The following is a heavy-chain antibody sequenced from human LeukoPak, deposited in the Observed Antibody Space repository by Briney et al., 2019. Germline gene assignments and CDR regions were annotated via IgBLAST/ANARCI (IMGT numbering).Heavy chain of an antibody. CDR3: ANFGYCSDSTFYGVD. CDR2: IGARDGRT. J-gene: IGHJ4*02. V-gene: IGHV3-23*01. D-gene: IGHD2-15*01. Sequence: GGSLRLSCAASGFTFRNYAMTWVRQAPGKGLDWVALIGARDGRTYYADPVKGRFTISRDNFKNTLYLQMNSLRPEDTAMYYCANFGYCSDSTFYGVDWGQGTLVTVSS. CDR1: GFTFRNYA.